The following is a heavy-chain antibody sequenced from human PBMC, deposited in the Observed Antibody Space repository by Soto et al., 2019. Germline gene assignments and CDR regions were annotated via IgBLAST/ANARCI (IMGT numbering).Heavy chain of an antibody. J-gene: IGHJ4*02. CDR3: SRLLENSGWYGPPDY. D-gene: IGHD6-19*01. V-gene: IGHV3-30-3*01. Sequence: PGGSLRLSCAASRFNFINYAMHWVRQAPGKGLEWVAVISYDGSNKFYADSVKGRFTTSRDNSKNTLYLQMNSLRAEDTAIYYCSRLLENSGWYGPPDYWGQGTLVTVSS. CDR2: ISYDGSNK. CDR1: RFNFINYA.